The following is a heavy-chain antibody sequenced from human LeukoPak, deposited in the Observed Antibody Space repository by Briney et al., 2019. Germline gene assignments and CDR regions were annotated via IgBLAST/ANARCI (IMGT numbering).Heavy chain of an antibody. J-gene: IGHJ4*02. CDR1: GFTVGNTY. Sequence: GGSLRLSCAASGFTVGNTYRNWVRQAPGKGLGWVSLIFSHGETSYADSVKGRFTISRDNAKNKLYLQMNGLRVEDTSVYYCARDPPAVSINSYAWGQGTLVTVSS. CDR3: ARDPPAVSINSYA. V-gene: IGHV3-66*01. CDR2: IFSHGET. D-gene: IGHD2-8*01.